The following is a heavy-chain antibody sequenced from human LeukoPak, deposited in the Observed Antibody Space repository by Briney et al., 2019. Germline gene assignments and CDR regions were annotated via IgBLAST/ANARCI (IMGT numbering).Heavy chain of an antibody. V-gene: IGHV1-2*02. Sequence: ASVKVSCKASGYIFTGRYLYWARQTPGEGLQWMGWISPTTGDTYSAQNFQGSVTMTRGTSINTGYMELTRLTSGDTGVYFCARGYYGMDVWGQGTTVIVSS. CDR2: ISPTTGDT. J-gene: IGHJ6*02. CDR1: GYIFTGRY. CDR3: ARGYYGMDV.